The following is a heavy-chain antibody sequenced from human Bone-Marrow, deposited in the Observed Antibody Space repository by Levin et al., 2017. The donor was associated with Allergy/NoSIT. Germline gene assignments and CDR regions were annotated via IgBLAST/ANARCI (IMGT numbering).Heavy chain of an antibody. V-gene: IGHV4-34*01. D-gene: IGHD2-2*01. CDR2: VNHSGTT. CDR1: GGSFSGYY. CDR3: AKDNAFRGPIFCSTARCSVIDS. J-gene: IGHJ4*02. Sequence: PSETLSLTCAVSGGSFSGYYWTWIRQPPGKGLEWIGEVNHSGTTNYNPSLKSRVTMSVDRSKNQFSLNLSSMTAADTAVYYCAKDNAFRGPIFCSTARCSVIDSWGPGILVTVSS.